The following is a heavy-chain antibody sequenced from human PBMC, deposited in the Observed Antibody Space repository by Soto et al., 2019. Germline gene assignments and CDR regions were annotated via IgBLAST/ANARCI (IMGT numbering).Heavy chain of an antibody. CDR2: ISGSGGST. CDR3: AKDFGGFTIFGVVITYFDY. V-gene: IGHV3-23*01. Sequence: PGGSLRLSCAASGFTFSSYAMSWVRQAPGKGLEWVSAISGSGGSTYYADSVKGRFTISRDNSKNTLYLQMNSLRAEDTAVYYCAKDFGGFTIFGVVITYFDYWGQGTLVTVSS. CDR1: GFTFSSYA. D-gene: IGHD3-3*01. J-gene: IGHJ4*02.